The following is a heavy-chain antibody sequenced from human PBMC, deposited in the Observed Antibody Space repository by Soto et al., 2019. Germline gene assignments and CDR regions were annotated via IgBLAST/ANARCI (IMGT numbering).Heavy chain of an antibody. D-gene: IGHD3-16*01. CDR2: IWYDGSNK. CDR3: ARMGYYYYGMDV. V-gene: IGHV3-33*01. CDR1: GFTFSSYG. Sequence: GGSLRLSYAASGFTFSSYGMHWVRQAPGKGLEWVAVIWYDGSNKYYADSVKGRFTISRDNSKNTLYLQMNSLRAEDTAVYYCARMGYYYYGMDVWGQGTTVTVSS. J-gene: IGHJ6*02.